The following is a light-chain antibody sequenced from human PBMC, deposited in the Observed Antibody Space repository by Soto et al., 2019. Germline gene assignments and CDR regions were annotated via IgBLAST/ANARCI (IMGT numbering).Light chain of an antibody. CDR2: DVS. CDR1: SSDVGGYNY. V-gene: IGLV2-11*01. Sequence: QSALTQPRSVSGSPGQSVTISCTGTSSDVGGYNYVSWYPQHPGKAPKLMIYDVSKRPSGVPDRFSGSKSGNTASLTISGLQAEDEADYYCCSYAGSYTGVFGGGSKVTVL. CDR3: CSYAGSYTGV. J-gene: IGLJ2*01.